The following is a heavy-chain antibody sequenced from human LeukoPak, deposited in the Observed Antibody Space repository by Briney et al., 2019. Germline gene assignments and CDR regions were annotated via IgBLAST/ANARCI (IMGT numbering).Heavy chain of an antibody. V-gene: IGHV1-46*01. CDR3: ARDGSGSYTTYDY. CDR2: INTSGGST. CDR1: GYTFTSYY. Sequence: ASVKVSCKASGYTFTSYYMHWVRQAPGQGLEWMGIINTSGGSTSYAQKFQGRVTITADESTSTAYMELSSLRSEDTAVYYCARDGSGSYTTYDYWGQGTLVTVSS. D-gene: IGHD3-10*01. J-gene: IGHJ4*02.